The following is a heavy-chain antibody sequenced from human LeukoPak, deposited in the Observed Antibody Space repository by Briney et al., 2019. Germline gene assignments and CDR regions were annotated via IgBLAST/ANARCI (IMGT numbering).Heavy chain of an antibody. J-gene: IGHJ6*02. CDR3: ARTHHSTERSLLRYFETEKTSDYSSGMDV. CDR1: GGSISSYY. Sequence: SEALSLTCTVSGGSISSYYWSWIRQPPGKGLEWIGYIYYSGSTNYNPSLKSRVTISVDTSTNQSSLKLSPATAADTAVYYCARTHHSTERSLLRYFETEKTSDYSSGMDVWGQGTTVTVSS. CDR2: IYYSGST. D-gene: IGHD3-9*01. V-gene: IGHV4-59*01.